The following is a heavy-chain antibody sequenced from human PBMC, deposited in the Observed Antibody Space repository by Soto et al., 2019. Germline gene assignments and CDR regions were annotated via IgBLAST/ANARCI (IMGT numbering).Heavy chain of an antibody. J-gene: IGHJ4*02. V-gene: IGHV4-59*01. Sequence: QVQLQESGPGLVKPSETLSLTCTVSGGSISSYYWSWIRQPPGQGLEWIGYIYYSGSTNYNPSLKSRVTISVDTSKNQFSLKLGSVTAADTAVYYGARGRGFGDYEENDFDYWGQGTLVTVSS. CDR1: GGSISSYY. CDR2: IYYSGST. D-gene: IGHD4-17*01. CDR3: ARGRGFGDYEENDFDY.